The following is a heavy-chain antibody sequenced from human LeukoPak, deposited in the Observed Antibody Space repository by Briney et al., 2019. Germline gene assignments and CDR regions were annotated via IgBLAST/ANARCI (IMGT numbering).Heavy chain of an antibody. CDR1: GYTFTSYD. D-gene: IGHD6-19*01. Sequence: GASVKVSCKASGYTFTSYDINWVRQATGQRLEWMGWMNPNSGNTGYAQKFQGRVTMTRNTSISTAYMELSSLRSEDTAVYYCSRGGPVAGTHKYFQHWGQGTLVTVSS. CDR3: SRGGPVAGTHKYFQH. CDR2: MNPNSGNT. J-gene: IGHJ1*01. V-gene: IGHV1-8*01.